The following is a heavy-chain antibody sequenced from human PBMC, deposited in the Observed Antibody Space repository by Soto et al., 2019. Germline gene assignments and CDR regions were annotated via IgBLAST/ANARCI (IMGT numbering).Heavy chain of an antibody. D-gene: IGHD3-10*01. V-gene: IGHV3-30-3*01. Sequence: QVQLVESGGGVVQPGRSLRLSCAASGFTFSSYVMHWVRQAPGKGLQWVAFIPYDGSNKYYADSVKGRFTISRDNSKNTLYLQMNSLRVEDTAVYYCARDLFYSGSVSYYLAYWGQGTLVTVSS. CDR3: ARDLFYSGSVSYYLAY. CDR2: IPYDGSNK. CDR1: GFTFSSYV. J-gene: IGHJ4*02.